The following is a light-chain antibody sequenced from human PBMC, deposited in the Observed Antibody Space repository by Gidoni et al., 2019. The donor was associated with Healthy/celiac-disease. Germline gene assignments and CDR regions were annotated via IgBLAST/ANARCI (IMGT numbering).Light chain of an antibody. CDR1: QSISSW. V-gene: IGKV1-5*03. CDR3: QQYNSYSET. Sequence: DIQMPQSPSTLSASVGDRVTITCRASQSISSWLAWYQQKPGKAPKLLIYKASSLESGVPSRFSGSGSGTEFTLTISSLQPDDFATYYCQQYNSYSETFXXXTKVEIK. CDR2: KAS. J-gene: IGKJ1*01.